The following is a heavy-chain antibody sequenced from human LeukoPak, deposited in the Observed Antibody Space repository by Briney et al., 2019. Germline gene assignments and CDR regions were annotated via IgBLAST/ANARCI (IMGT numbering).Heavy chain of an antibody. CDR3: ARYIAAAGTDYFDY. V-gene: IGHV1-69*04. CDR2: IIPILGIA. CDR1: GGTFSSYA. J-gene: IGHJ4*02. D-gene: IGHD6-13*01. Sequence: SVKVSCEASGGTFSSYAISWVRQAPGQGLEWMGRIIPILGIANYAQKFQGRVTITADKSTSTAYMELSSLRSEDTAVYYCARYIAAAGTDYFDYWGQGTLVTVSS.